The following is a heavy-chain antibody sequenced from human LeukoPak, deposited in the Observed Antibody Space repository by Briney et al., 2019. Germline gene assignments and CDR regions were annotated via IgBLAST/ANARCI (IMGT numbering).Heavy chain of an antibody. CDR2: ISAYNGNT. CDR3: ARDVPRSRFYDSSGYYQGY. D-gene: IGHD3-22*01. V-gene: IGHV1-18*04. J-gene: IGHJ4*02. CDR1: GYTFTHYY. Sequence: GASVKVSCKASGYTFTHYYLHWLRQAPGQGLEWMGWISAYNGNTNYAQKLQGRVTMTTDTSTSTAYMELRSLRSDDTAVYYCARDVPRSRFYDSSGYYQGYWGQGTLVTVSS.